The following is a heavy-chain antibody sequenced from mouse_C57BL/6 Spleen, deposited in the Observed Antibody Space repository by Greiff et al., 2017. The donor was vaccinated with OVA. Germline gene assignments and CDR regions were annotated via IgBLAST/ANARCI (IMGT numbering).Heavy chain of an antibody. CDR1: GFNIKNTY. D-gene: IGHD4-1*02. J-gene: IGHJ4*01. CDR2: IDPANGNT. Sequence: EVKLMESAAELVRPGASVKLSCTASGFNIKNTYMHWVKQRPEQGLEWIGRIDPANGNTKYAPKFQGKATITADTSSNTAYLQLSSLTSEDTAIYYCASSNWDEGAMDYWGQGTSVTVSS. V-gene: IGHV14-3*01. CDR3: ASSNWDEGAMDY.